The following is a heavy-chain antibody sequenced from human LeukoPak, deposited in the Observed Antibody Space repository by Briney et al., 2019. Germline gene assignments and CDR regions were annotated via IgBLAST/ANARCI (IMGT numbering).Heavy chain of an antibody. CDR3: AKDRTPFIAAAGTGWFDP. J-gene: IGHJ5*02. D-gene: IGHD6-13*01. CDR1: GFTFSSYG. V-gene: IGHV3-30*18. Sequence: GGSLRLSCEASGFTFSSYGMHWVRQAPGKGLEWVAVISYDGGNKYYANSVKGRFTISRDNSKNTLYLQMNSLRAEDTAVYYCAKDRTPFIAAAGTGWFDPWGQGTLVTVSS. CDR2: ISYDGGNK.